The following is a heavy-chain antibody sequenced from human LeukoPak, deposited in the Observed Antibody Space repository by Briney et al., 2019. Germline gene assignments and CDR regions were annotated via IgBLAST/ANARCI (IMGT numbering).Heavy chain of an antibody. V-gene: IGHV4-61*05. D-gene: IGHD4-23*01. CDR1: GGSISSSSYY. CDR3: ARAYYGGNAPFFDY. J-gene: IGHJ4*02. CDR2: IYYSGST. Sequence: SETLSLTCTVSGGSISSSSYYWSWIRQPPGKGLEWIGYIYYSGSTNYNPSLKSRVTISVDTSKNQFSLKLSSVTAADTAVYYCARAYYGGNAPFFDYWGQGTLVTVSS.